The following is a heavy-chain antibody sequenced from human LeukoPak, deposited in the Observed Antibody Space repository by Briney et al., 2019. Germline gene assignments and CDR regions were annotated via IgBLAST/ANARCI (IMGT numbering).Heavy chain of an antibody. V-gene: IGHV3-15*01. D-gene: IGHD4-17*01. Sequence: GGSLRLSCAASGFTFSNAWMSWVRQAPGKGLEWVGRIKSKTDGGTTDYAAPVKGRFTISRDDSKNTLYLQTNSLKTEDTAVYYCTTDRPSSGDYHTNWFDPWGQGTLVTVSS. CDR3: TTDRPSSGDYHTNWFDP. J-gene: IGHJ5*02. CDR2: IKSKTDGGTT. CDR1: GFTFSNAW.